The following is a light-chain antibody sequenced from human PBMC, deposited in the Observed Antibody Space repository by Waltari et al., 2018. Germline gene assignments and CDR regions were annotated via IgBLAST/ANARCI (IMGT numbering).Light chain of an antibody. J-gene: IGKJ1*01. CDR1: QSVNNNY. CDR3: QQYGTSPRT. Sequence: IVLTKSPGPLSLSPGERATLYCRASQSVNNNYLAWYHQIPGQAPRLLIYGASSRATGIPDRFSASGSGTDFTLTISRLEPEDFAVYYCQQYGTSPRTFGQGTKVEIK. CDR2: GAS. V-gene: IGKV3-20*01.